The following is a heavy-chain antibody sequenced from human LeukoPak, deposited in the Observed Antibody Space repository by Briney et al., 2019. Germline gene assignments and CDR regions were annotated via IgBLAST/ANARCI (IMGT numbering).Heavy chain of an antibody. J-gene: IGHJ4*02. CDR2: IYHSGST. D-gene: IGHD3-10*01. CDR3: ARGSTMVRGFYYFDY. Sequence: SETLSLTCTVSGCSISSGYYWGWIRQPPGKGLEWIGSIYHSGSTYYNPSLKSRVTISVDTSKNQFSLKLSSVTAADTAVYYRARGSTMVRGFYYFDYWGQGTLVTVSS. CDR1: GCSISSGYY. V-gene: IGHV4-38-2*02.